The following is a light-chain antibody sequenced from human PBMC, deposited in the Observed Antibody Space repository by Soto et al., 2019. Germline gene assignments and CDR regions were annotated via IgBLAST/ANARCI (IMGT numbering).Light chain of an antibody. Sequence: EIVLTQAPATLSVAPGDSPTLSCRHSQSVSSNLAWYKQKPGPAPRLLIYATSTRATGTPASVSGSRSGTEFTLTLSSLQSEDFEVYYCQQYNNWTPTFGQGTRLEIK. J-gene: IGKJ5*01. V-gene: IGKV3-15*01. CDR2: ATS. CDR1: QSVSSN. CDR3: QQYNNWTPT.